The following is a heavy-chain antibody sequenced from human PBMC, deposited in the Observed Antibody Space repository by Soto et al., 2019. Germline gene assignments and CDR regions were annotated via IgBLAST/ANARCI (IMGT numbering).Heavy chain of an antibody. V-gene: IGHV6-1*01. Sequence: SQTLSLTCDISGDSVSSNSAAWNWIRQTPSRGLEWLGRTYYRSKWYINYAVSVKSRITVNTDTSKNQFSLQLNSVTPEDTAVYYCARGAWDDVTGHYYMDVWGKGTTVTVS. J-gene: IGHJ6*03. CDR2: TYYRSKWYI. CDR1: GDSVSSNSAA. D-gene: IGHD1-1*01. CDR3: ARGAWDDVTGHYYMDV.